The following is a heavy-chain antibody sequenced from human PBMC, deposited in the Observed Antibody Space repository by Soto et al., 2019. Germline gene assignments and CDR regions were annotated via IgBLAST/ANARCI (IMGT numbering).Heavy chain of an antibody. Sequence: GGSLRLSCAASGFTFSSYGMHWVRQAPGKGLEWVAVISYDGSNKYYADSVKGRFTISRDNSKNTLYLQMNSLRAEDTAVYYCAKDGLHPYYFDYWGQGTLVTVS. CDR2: ISYDGSNK. D-gene: IGHD4-4*01. J-gene: IGHJ4*02. V-gene: IGHV3-30*18. CDR1: GFTFSSYG. CDR3: AKDGLHPYYFDY.